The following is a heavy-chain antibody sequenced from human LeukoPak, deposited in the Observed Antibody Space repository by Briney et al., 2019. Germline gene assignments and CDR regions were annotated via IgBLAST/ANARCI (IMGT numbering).Heavy chain of an antibody. CDR2: ISSSSSTT. V-gene: IGHV3-48*02. J-gene: IGHJ4*02. CDR1: GFTFSAYS. D-gene: IGHD5-18*01. CDR3: AKHYFYSYGSLNY. Sequence: GGSLRLSCAASGFTFSAYSMNWVRQPPGKGLEWVSYISSSSSTTHYADSVKGRFTISRDNAKNSLYLQMNSLRDEDTAVYFCAKHYFYSYGSLNYWGQGTLVTVSS.